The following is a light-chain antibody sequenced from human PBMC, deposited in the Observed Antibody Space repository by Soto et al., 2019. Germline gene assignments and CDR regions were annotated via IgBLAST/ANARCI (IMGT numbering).Light chain of an antibody. Sequence: EIVLTQSPGTLSLSPGERATLSCRASQSVDSSYLAWYQQRPGQAPRLLIYGASNRATGIPDRFGGSGSGTDFTLTISRLEPEDSAVYYCQQYGDSPLYTFGQGTKLEIK. CDR1: QSVDSSY. V-gene: IGKV3-20*01. CDR2: GAS. J-gene: IGKJ2*01. CDR3: QQYGDSPLYT.